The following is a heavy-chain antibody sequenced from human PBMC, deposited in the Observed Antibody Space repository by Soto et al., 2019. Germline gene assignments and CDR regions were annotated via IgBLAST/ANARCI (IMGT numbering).Heavy chain of an antibody. D-gene: IGHD3-10*01. V-gene: IGHV1-69*02. CDR1: GDTFSFYT. J-gene: IGHJ4*02. Sequence: QVQLVQSGAELKKPGSSVKVSCKASGDTFSFYTINWVRQAPGLGLEWMGRVNPILSMSNYAQKVQGRVTMTADKSTRTASMERRSLRSEDTAFYYCATSYGSGYRAFDYWRQGALVTVSS. CDR3: ATSYGSGYRAFDY. CDR2: VNPILSMS.